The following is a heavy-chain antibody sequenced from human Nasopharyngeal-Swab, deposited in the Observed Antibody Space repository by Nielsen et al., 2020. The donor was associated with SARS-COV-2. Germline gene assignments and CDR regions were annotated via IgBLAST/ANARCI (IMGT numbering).Heavy chain of an antibody. CDR2: IYPGDSDT. CDR1: GYSFTSYW. J-gene: IGHJ4*02. CDR3: SFLLSFSYIYDY. Sequence: GESLKISCKGSGYSFTSYWIGWVRQMPGKGLEWMGIIYPGDSDTRYSPSFQGQVTISADKSISTAYLQWSSLKASDTAMYSFSFLLSFSYIYDYWGQGTLVTVSS. V-gene: IGHV5-51*01. D-gene: IGHD2/OR15-2a*01.